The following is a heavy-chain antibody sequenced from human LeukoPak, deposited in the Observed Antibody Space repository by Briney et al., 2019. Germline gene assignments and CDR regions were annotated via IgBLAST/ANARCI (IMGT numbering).Heavy chain of an antibody. D-gene: IGHD5-12*01. J-gene: IGHJ6*04. CDR1: GYSISSGYY. CDR2: IYHSGST. V-gene: IGHV4-38-2*02. Sequence: SETLSLTCAVSGYSISSGYYWGWIRQPPGKGLECIGSIYHSGSTYYNPSLKSRVTISVDTSKNQFSLKLSSVTAADTAVYYCARDPSGYDYYYGMDVWGKGTTVTVSS. CDR3: ARDPSGYDYYYGMDV.